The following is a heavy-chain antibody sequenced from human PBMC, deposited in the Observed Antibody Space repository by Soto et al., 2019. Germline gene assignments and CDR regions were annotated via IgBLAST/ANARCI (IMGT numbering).Heavy chain of an antibody. D-gene: IGHD1-7*01. CDR1: GFSLGSSGMC. Sequence: GSGPTLVNPTQTLTLTCTFSGFSLGSSGMCVSWIRQPPGKALEWLAVIDWDDDKDYSTSLKSRLTISRDTSKNQVVLRMTNMDPVDTATYYCARGTGTTCGLDVWGQGTTVTVSS. J-gene: IGHJ6*02. CDR3: ARGTGTTCGLDV. CDR2: IDWDDDK. V-gene: IGHV2-70*01.